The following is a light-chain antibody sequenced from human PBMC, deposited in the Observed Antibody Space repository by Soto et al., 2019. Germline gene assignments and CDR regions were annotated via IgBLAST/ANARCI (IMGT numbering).Light chain of an antibody. Sequence: EIFLTQSPGTLSLSPGEGATLSCRASQSVSTNFFAWYQQKPGQAPRLLIYGASTRATGIPDRFSGSGSGTDFTLTISRLEPDDFAVYYCQQYGRTSWTFGQGTKV. V-gene: IGKV3-20*01. CDR1: QSVSTNF. CDR2: GAS. J-gene: IGKJ1*01. CDR3: QQYGRTSWT.